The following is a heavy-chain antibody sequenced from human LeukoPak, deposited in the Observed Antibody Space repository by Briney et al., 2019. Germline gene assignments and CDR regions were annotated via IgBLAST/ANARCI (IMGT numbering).Heavy chain of an antibody. CDR2: ISGSGDNT. D-gene: IGHD1-26*01. J-gene: IGHJ4*02. CDR3: TKANSTLGAKMEVVY. V-gene: IGHV3-23*01. Sequence: GGSLRLSCAASGFSFSNYAMGWVRQAPGTGLEWVSSISGSGDNTYYADSVKGRFAISRDKSKNTLYLQMNSLRAEDTALYYCTKANSTLGAKMEVVYWGRGTLVTVSS. CDR1: GFSFSNYA.